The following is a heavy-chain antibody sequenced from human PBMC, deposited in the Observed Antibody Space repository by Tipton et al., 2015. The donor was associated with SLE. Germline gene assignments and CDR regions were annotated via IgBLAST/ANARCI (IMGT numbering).Heavy chain of an antibody. V-gene: IGHV3-21*01. J-gene: IGHJ4*02. CDR1: GFTLSGYS. Sequence: SLRLSCAASGFTLSGYSMNWVRQAPGKGLEWVSSISSSSSNRYYADSVKGRFTISRDNAKNSLYLQMNRLRAEDTAVYYCAKDVIDRSTVTTWGNYWGQGTLVTVSS. CDR2: ISSSSSNR. CDR3: AKDVIDRSTVTTWGNY. D-gene: IGHD4-17*01.